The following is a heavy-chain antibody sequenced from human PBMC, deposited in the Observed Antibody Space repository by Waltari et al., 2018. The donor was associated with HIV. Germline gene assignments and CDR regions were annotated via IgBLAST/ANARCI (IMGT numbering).Heavy chain of an antibody. D-gene: IGHD2-15*01. J-gene: IGHJ4*02. CDR1: GFTFRSSW. V-gene: IGHV3-7*01. CDR3: AREGGRDCSGGSCYIDY. CDR2: INQDGSES. Sequence: EVEVVESGGGLVQPGGSLRLSCAVSGFTFRSSWISWSRQAPGKGRAWVANINQDGSESYYVGSVEGRFTISRDNTKNLLYLQMNSLRAEDTAVYYCAREGGRDCSGGSCYIDYWGQGTLVTVSS.